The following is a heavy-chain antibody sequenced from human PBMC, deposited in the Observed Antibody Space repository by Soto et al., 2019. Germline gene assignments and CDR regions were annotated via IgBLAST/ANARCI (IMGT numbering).Heavy chain of an antibody. CDR1: GGSISSYY. CDR3: ARGPHDYSNYDNWFDP. D-gene: IGHD4-4*01. Sequence: SETLSLTCTVSGGSISSYYWSWIRQPPGKGLEWIGYIYYSGGTNYNSSLESRVTISVDTSKNQFSLKLRSVTAADTAVYYCARGPHDYSNYDNWFDPWGHGTLVT. CDR2: IYYSGGT. J-gene: IGHJ5*02. V-gene: IGHV4-59*01.